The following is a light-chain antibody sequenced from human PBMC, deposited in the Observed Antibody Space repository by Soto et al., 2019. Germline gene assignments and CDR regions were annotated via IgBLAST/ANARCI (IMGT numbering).Light chain of an antibody. Sequence: IPLTQSPSSLSASVGDRVTITCRASQGINYYLAWYQQKPGKAPELLISAASTLQTGVPSRFSGSGFGTDFTLPISGLQPEDFAPFYCQQLHSYPHTFGKGTKLEIK. J-gene: IGKJ2*01. CDR1: QGINYY. CDR3: QQLHSYPHT. CDR2: AAS. V-gene: IGKV1-9*01.